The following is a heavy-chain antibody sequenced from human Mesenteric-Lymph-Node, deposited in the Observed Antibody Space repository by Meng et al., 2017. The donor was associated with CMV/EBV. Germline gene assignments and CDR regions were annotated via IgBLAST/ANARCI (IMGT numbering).Heavy chain of an antibody. CDR2: INPNSGGT. J-gene: IGHJ5*01. D-gene: IGHD1-1*01. Sequence: ASVKVSCKASGYTFTGYYMHWVRQAPGQGLEWMGWINPNSGGTNYAQNFQGRVTLTRDTSISTVYMEMTSLRSDDTAVYYCARGTGSSWFDSWGQGSLVTVSS. V-gene: IGHV1-2*02. CDR3: ARGTGSSWFDS. CDR1: GYTFTGYY.